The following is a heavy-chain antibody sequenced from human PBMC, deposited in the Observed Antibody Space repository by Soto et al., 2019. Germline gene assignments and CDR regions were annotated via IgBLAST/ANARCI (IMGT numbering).Heavy chain of an antibody. V-gene: IGHV3-9*01. D-gene: IGHD2-2*01. CDR2: ISWNSGSI. Sequence: GGSLRLSCAASGFTFDDYAMHWVRQAPGKGLEWVSGISWNSGSIGYADSVKGRFTISRDNAKNSLYLQMNSLRAEDTALYYCAKIATAASYREAFDIWGQGKMVTVS. J-gene: IGHJ3*02. CDR3: AKIATAASYREAFDI. CDR1: GFTFDDYA.